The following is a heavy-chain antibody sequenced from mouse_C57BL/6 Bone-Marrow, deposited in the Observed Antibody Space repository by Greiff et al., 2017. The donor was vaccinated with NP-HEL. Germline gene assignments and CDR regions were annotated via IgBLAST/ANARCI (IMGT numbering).Heavy chain of an antibody. CDR2: ISYSGST. V-gene: IGHV3-8*01. CDR3: ARNSNSYPYYFDY. D-gene: IGHD2-5*01. Sequence: EVNVVESGPGLAKPSQTLSLTCSVTGYSITSDYWNWIRKFPGNKLEYMGYISYSGSTYYNPSLKSRISITRDTSKNQYYLQLNSVTTEDTATYYCARNSNSYPYYFDYWGQGTTLTVSS. CDR1: GYSITSDY. J-gene: IGHJ2*01.